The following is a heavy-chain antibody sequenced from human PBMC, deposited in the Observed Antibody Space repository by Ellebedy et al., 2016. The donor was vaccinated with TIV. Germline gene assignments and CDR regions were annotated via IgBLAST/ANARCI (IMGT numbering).Heavy chain of an antibody. Sequence: GESLKISXATFGFTFSNYAMSWVRHVPGKGLVWVSQIEADGRKTYYADSVKGRFTISRDNAKNTLYLQMNSLRAEDTGVYYCNPSREGALNFWGQGTLVTVPS. CDR2: IEADGRKT. CDR1: GFTFSNYA. CDR3: NPSREGALNF. V-gene: IGHV3-74*01. J-gene: IGHJ4*02.